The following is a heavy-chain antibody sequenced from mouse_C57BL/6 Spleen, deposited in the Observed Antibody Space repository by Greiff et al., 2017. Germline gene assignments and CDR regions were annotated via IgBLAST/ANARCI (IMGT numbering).Heavy chain of an antibody. V-gene: IGHV3-6*01. CDR3: ARGDDGYQFAY. J-gene: IGHJ3*01. D-gene: IGHD2-3*01. CDR1: GYSITSGYY. Sequence: EVQLQESGPGLVKPSQSLSLTCSVTGYSITSGYYWNWIRQFPGNKLEWMGYISYDGSNNYNPSLKNRISITRDTSKNQFFLKLNSVTTEDTATYYCARGDDGYQFAYWGQGTLVTVSA. CDR2: ISYDGSN.